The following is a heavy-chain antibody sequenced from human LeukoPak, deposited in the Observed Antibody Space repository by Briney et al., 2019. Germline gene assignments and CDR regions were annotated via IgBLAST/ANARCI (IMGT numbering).Heavy chain of an antibody. Sequence: GGALRLSCAASGFSFCGSAMHWGRQASGKGVEWVGRIISKANSYATAYAASVKGRFTISREDSKNTAYLQMNSLKTEDTAVYYCTSFPFRDYDRFVVISSDYWGQGTLVTVSS. CDR3: TSFPFRDYDRFVVISSDY. D-gene: IGHD3-22*01. J-gene: IGHJ4*02. CDR2: IISKANSYAT. CDR1: GFSFCGSA. V-gene: IGHV3-73*01.